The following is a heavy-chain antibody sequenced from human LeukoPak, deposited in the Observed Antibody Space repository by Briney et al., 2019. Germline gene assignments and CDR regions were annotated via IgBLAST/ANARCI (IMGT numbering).Heavy chain of an antibody. CDR3: GKQLPAGNDGFDV. CDR1: GVSIYSSTYY. V-gene: IGHV4-39*01. Sequence: PSETLSLTCSVSGVSIYSSTYYWAWIRQPPGKGLEFIGSIYYNEDTFHNPSLKSRLTISVDTSANLFSLRLTSVTAADTATYSWGKQLPAGNDGFDVWGRGKGVPVSS. CDR2: IYYNEDT. D-gene: IGHD1-1*01. J-gene: IGHJ3*01.